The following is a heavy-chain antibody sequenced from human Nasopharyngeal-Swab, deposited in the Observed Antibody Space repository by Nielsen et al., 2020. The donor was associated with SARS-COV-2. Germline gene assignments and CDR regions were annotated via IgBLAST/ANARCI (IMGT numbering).Heavy chain of an antibody. V-gene: IGHV3-33*01. CDR2: IWYDGSNK. Sequence: GESLKISCAASGFTFSSYGMHWVRQAPGKGLEWVAVIWYDGSNKYYADSAKGRFTISRDNSKNTLYLQMNSLRAEDTAVYYCARDEAVAQLSYYGMDVWGQGTTVTVSS. D-gene: IGHD6-19*01. J-gene: IGHJ6*02. CDR3: ARDEAVAQLSYYGMDV. CDR1: GFTFSSYG.